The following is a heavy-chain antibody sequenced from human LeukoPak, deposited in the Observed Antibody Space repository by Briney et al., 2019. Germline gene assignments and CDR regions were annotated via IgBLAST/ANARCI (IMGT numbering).Heavy chain of an antibody. CDR3: ARHLFDWLAMGFDP. CDR2: IYCSGST. CDR1: GGPISSGDYY. D-gene: IGHD3-9*01. Sequence: KTSETLSLTCTVSGGPISSGDYYWSWIRQPPGKGLEWIGYIYCSGSTNYNPSLKSRVTISVDTSKNQFSLKLSSVTAADTAVYYCARHLFDWLAMGFDPWGQGTLVTVSS. V-gene: IGHV4-61*08. J-gene: IGHJ5*02.